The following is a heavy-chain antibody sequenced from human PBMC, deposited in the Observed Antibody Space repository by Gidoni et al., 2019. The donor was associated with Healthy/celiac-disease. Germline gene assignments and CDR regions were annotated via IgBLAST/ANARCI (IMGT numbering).Heavy chain of an antibody. CDR3: ARAFTNYGLWGGDAFDT. V-gene: IGHV4-38-2*02. J-gene: IGHJ3*02. Sequence: KGLGWIGSSYHSGSTNYNPSLKSRVNISVDTSKNQFSLKLSSVTAADTAVYYCARAFTNYGLWGGDAFDTWGQGTMVTVSS. CDR2: SYHSGST. D-gene: IGHD3-10*01.